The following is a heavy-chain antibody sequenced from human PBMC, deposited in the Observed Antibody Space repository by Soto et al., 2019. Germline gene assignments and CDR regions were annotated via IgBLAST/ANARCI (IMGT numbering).Heavy chain of an antibody. CDR3: ARPQRGEYLLDAFDI. CDR2: ISSSSSYI. V-gene: IGHV3-21*01. J-gene: IGHJ3*02. D-gene: IGHD2-2*02. CDR1: GFTFSSYS. Sequence: GGSLRLSCAASGFTFSSYSMNWVRQAPGKGLEWVSSISSSSSYIYYADSVKGRFTISRDNAKNSLYLQMNSLRAEDTAVYYCARPQRGEYLLDAFDIWGQGTMVTVSS.